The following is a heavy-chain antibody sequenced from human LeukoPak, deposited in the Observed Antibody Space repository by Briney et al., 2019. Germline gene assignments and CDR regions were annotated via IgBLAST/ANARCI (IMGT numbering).Heavy chain of an antibody. CDR1: GFSFSSYA. Sequence: PGGSLRLSCAASGFSFSSYAMSWVRQAPGKGLEWVSAIVGSGSNMYYADSVKGRFTISRDNFKSTLYLQMNSLRAEDTAVYYCAKGLTWDSTSCSDWGQGTLVTVSS. D-gene: IGHD2-2*01. J-gene: IGHJ4*02. V-gene: IGHV3-23*01. CDR3: AKGLTWDSTSCSD. CDR2: IVGSGSNM.